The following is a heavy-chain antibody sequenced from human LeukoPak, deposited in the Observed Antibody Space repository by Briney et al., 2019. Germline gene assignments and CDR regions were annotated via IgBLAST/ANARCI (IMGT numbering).Heavy chain of an antibody. J-gene: IGHJ4*02. Sequence: GGSLRLSCAASGFTFSSYWMSWVRQAPGKGLEWVANINQDGSGKDYVDSLKGRFTISRDNTKNSLYLQMNSLRAEDTAVYYCARGYRYVVYWGQGTLVTVSS. V-gene: IGHV3-7*03. D-gene: IGHD6-13*01. CDR2: INQDGSGK. CDR3: ARGYRYVVY. CDR1: GFTFSSYW.